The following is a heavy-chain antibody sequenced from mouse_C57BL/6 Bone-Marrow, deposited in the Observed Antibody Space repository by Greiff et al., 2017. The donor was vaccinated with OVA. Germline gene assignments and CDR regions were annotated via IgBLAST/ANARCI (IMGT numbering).Heavy chain of an antibody. J-gene: IGHJ3*01. CDR3: ARGNRAWFAY. V-gene: IGHV1-18*01. CDR1: GYTFTDYN. Sequence: EVKLMESGPELVKPGASVKIPCKASGYTFTDYNMDWVKQSHGKSLEWIGDINPNNGGTIYNQKFKGKATLTVDKSSSTAYMELRSLTSEDTAVYYCARGNRAWFAYWGQGTLVTVSA. CDR2: INPNNGGT.